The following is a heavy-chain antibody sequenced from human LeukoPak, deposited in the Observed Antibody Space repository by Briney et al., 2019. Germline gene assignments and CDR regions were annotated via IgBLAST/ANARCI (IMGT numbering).Heavy chain of an antibody. CDR1: GGSISGHY. D-gene: IGHD3-9*01. CDR2: IYYNGNT. J-gene: IGHJ4*02. CDR3: ARGPFEYYFDY. V-gene: IGHV4-59*11. Sequence: SETLSLTCAVSGGSISGHYWHWIRRPPGERLEWIGYIYYNGNTNYSPSLWGRDTFSVDTSKSQLSLNLSSVTAADTAVYYCARGPFEYYFDYWGQGKLVTVSS.